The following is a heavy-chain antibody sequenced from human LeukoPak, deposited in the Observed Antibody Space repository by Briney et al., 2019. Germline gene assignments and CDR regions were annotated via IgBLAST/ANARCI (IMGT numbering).Heavy chain of an antibody. V-gene: IGHV4-38-2*02. CDR2: IYHIGST. CDR1: GYSISSGYY. CDR3: ASSVGYDSSGYSSGYYYMDV. Sequence: SETLSLTCTVSGYSISSGYYWGWIRQPPGKGLEWIGSIYHIGSTYYNPSLKSRVTISVDTSKNQFSLKLSSVTAADTAVYYCASSVGYDSSGYSSGYYYMDVWGKGTTVTVSS. D-gene: IGHD3-22*01. J-gene: IGHJ6*03.